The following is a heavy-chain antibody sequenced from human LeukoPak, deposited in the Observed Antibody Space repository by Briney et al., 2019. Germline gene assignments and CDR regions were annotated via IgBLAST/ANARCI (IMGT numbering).Heavy chain of an antibody. CDR3: AKGSYFDSSGYYRDDAFDV. J-gene: IGHJ3*01. V-gene: IGHV3-23*01. CDR1: GFPFSNNA. CDR2: ISGSGGNT. D-gene: IGHD3-22*01. Sequence: GGSLRLSCAASGFPFSNNAMCWARQAPGKGLEWVSGISGSGGNTYYADSVKARFTISRDNSKNTLYLQMNSLRAEDTAVYYCAKGSYFDSSGYYRDDAFDVWGHGTMVTVSS.